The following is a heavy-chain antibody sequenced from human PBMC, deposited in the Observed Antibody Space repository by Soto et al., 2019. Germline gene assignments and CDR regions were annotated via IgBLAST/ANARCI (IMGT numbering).Heavy chain of an antibody. CDR1: GFAFSSYS. J-gene: IGHJ6*02. V-gene: IGHV3-21*01. D-gene: IGHD6-6*01. CDR3: AREDEQLAPDV. CDR2: ISSSSTYI. Sequence: GGSLRLSCAASGFAFSSYSMHWVRQAPGKGLEWVSSISSSSTYIYYADSVKGRFTISRDNAKNSLYLQMNSLRAEDTAVYYCAREDEQLAPDVWGQGTTVTVSS.